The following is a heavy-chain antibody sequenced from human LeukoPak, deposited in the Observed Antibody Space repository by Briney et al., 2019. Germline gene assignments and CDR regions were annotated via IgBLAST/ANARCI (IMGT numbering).Heavy chain of an antibody. Sequence: SETLSLTCTVSGGSISSYYWSWIRQPPGKGLEWIGYIYYSGSTNYNPSLKSRVTISVDTSKNQFSLKLSSVTAADTAVYYCARHNSAWAFDAFDMWGQGTMVTVSS. CDR1: GGSISSYY. CDR3: ARHNSAWAFDAFDM. V-gene: IGHV4-59*08. J-gene: IGHJ3*02. CDR2: IYYSGST. D-gene: IGHD6-19*01.